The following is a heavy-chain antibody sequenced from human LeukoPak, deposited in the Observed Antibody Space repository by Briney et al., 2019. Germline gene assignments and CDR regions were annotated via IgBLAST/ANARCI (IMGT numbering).Heavy chain of an antibody. CDR3: ARVYSSSWYDDADYFDY. D-gene: IGHD6-13*01. V-gene: IGHV4-4*07. J-gene: IGHJ4*02. CDR2: IYTSGST. Sequence: WSWIRQXAGKGLEWIGRIYTSGSTNYNPSLKSRVTMSVDTSKNQFSLKLSSVTAADTAVYYCARVYSSSWYDDADYFDYWGQGTLVTVSS.